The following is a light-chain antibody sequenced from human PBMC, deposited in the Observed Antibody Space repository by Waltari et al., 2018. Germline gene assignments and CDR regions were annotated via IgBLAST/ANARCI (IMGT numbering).Light chain of an antibody. CDR2: GAS. Sequence: EIVMTQSPATLSVSPGERATLSCRASQSVSSNLAWYQQKPGQAPRLLIYGASTRATGTPARFSGSGSGTGFTLTISSLQSEDFAVYYCQHYNNWPYTFGQGTKLEIK. CDR3: QHYNNWPYT. J-gene: IGKJ2*01. CDR1: QSVSSN. V-gene: IGKV3-15*01.